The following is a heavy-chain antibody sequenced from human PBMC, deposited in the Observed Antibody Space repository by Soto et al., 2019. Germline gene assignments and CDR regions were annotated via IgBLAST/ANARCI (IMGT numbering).Heavy chain of an antibody. CDR3: AREYSSSWGAYGMDV. D-gene: IGHD6-13*01. CDR2: IWYDGSNK. V-gene: IGHV3-33*01. Sequence: QVQLVESGGGVVQPGRSLRLSCAASGFTFSSYGMHWVRQAPGKGLEWVAVIWYDGSNKYYADSVKGRFTISRDNSKNTLYLQMNSLRAEDTAVYYCAREYSSSWGAYGMDVWGHGTTVTVSS. J-gene: IGHJ6*02. CDR1: GFTFSSYG.